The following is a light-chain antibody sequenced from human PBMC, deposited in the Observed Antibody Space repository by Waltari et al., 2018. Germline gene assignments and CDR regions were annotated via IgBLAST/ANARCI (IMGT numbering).Light chain of an antibody. V-gene: IGKV4-1*01. Sequence: DIVMTQSPDSLAVSLGDRATINGQSSQSVLFRSNLKNYLAWYQQKPGQSPKVLIYWASSRESGVPDRFSGSGSETDFTLTISSLQAEDVAVYYCQQYYSNPFTFGPGTKVEIK. CDR3: QQYYSNPFT. CDR1: QSVLFRSNLKNY. J-gene: IGKJ3*01. CDR2: WAS.